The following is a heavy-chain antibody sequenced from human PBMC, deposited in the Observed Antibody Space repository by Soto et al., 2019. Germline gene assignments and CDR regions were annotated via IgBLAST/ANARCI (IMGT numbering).Heavy chain of an antibody. J-gene: IGHJ4*02. CDR1: GFTFSDYY. CDR2: SSSGTSYT. Sequence: QVQLVESGGGLVKPGGALRLSCAASGFTFSDYYMSWIRQAPGKGLEWVSHSSSGTSYTNYADSVKGRFTISRDNAKNSLYLQMNNLRAEDTAVYYCARTRNYIFDYWGQGTLVTVSS. V-gene: IGHV3-11*05. D-gene: IGHD4-4*01. CDR3: ARTRNYIFDY.